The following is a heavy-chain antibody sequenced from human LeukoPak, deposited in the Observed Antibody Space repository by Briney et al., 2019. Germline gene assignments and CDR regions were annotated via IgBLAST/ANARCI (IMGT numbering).Heavy chain of an antibody. V-gene: IGHV4-59*08. CDR3: ARGVSSGSDY. Sequence: PSETLSLTCTVSGGSISSYYWSWIRQPPGKGLEWIGYIYYSGSTNYNPSLKSRVTISVGTSKNLFSLKLSSVTAADPAVYCCARGVSSGSDYWGQGTLVTVSS. D-gene: IGHD3-10*01. J-gene: IGHJ4*02. CDR1: GGSISSYY. CDR2: IYYSGST.